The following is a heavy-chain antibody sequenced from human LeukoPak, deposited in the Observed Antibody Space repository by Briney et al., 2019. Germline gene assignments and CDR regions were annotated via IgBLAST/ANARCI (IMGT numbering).Heavy chain of an antibody. CDR2: IYYSGST. V-gene: IGHV4-59*01. CDR1: NDSISNYF. Sequence: PSETLSLTRIVSNDSISNYFWSWIRQPPGEGLEWIGDIYYSGSTNYNPSLKNRVTISIDKPKSQFSLKLTSVTAADTAVYYCARVPSHSRSLLRLDPWGRGILVTVS. J-gene: IGHJ5*02. D-gene: IGHD6-6*01. CDR3: ARVPSHSRSLLRLDP.